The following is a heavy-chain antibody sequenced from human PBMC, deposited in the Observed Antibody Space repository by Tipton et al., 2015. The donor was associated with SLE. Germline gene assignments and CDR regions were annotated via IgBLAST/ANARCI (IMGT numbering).Heavy chain of an antibody. V-gene: IGHV3-11*04. Sequence: SLRLSCAASGFSFSDYYTSWIRQSPGKGLEWVSHSSSSGSTIAYADSVKGRFTISRDNAKNSLYLQMNSLRAEDTAVYYCARDLGDLYGMYVWGQGTTVTVSS. CDR1: GFSFSDYY. J-gene: IGHJ6*02. D-gene: IGHD3-16*01. CDR2: SSSSGSTI. CDR3: ARDLGDLYGMYV.